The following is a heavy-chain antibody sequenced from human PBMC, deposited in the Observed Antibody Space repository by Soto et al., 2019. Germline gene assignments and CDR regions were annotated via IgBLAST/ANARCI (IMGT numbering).Heavy chain of an antibody. J-gene: IGHJ4*01. D-gene: IGHD3-22*01. V-gene: IGHV3-15*07. CDR3: TTDSYSTIIIVRFDY. CDR1: GFTFSNAW. CDR2: IKGKTDGGTT. Sequence: PGGSLRLSCAASGFTFSNAWINWVRQAPGRGLEWVGRIKGKTDGGTTDYAAPVKGRFAISRDDSNNMVYRQMNSLKIEDTAVYYCTTDSYSTIIIVRFDYWGHGALVTVS.